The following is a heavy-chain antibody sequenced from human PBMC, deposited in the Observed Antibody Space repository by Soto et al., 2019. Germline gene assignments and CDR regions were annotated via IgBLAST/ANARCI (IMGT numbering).Heavy chain of an antibody. J-gene: IGHJ4*02. D-gene: IGHD6-13*01. CDR2: IYSGGST. V-gene: IGHV3-66*01. CDR1: GLTFRSYW. CDR3: ARGYSSSRCYFDY. Sequence: GGSLRLSCAASGLTFRSYWMHWVRQAPGKGLEWVSVIYSGGSTYYADSVKGRFTISRDNSKNTLYLQMNSLRAEDTAVYYCARGYSSSRCYFDYWGQGTLVTVSS.